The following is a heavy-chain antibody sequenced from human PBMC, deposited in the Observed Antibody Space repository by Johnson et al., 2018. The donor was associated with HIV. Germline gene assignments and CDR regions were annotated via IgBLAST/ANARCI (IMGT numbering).Heavy chain of an antibody. D-gene: IGHD7-27*01. CDR1: GFAFRNYG. CDR3: AKVLSPRPWGDDAFDI. J-gene: IGHJ3*02. CDR2: IWYDGTDK. V-gene: IGHV3-33*06. Sequence: VQLVESGGGVVQPGTSLRLSCAASGFAFRNYGMHWARQAPGKGLEWVALIWYDGTDKYYADSVKGRFSISRDNSKNTLNLQMNSLRAEDTAVYYCAKVLSPRPWGDDAFDIWGQGTMVTVSS.